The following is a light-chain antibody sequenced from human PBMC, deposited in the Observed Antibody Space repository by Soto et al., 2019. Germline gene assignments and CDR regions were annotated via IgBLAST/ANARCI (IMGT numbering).Light chain of an antibody. V-gene: IGKV1-9*01. CDR3: QQLNIYPLT. CDR1: QGIHIH. J-gene: IGKJ3*01. CDR2: SAS. Sequence: DIQLTQSPSFLFASEGDRVTITRRASQGIHIHLAWYQQKPGKAPKILIDSASTLQSGVPSRFSGSGSGTECTLTINRLQPEDFETYYCQQLNIYPLTFGPGTKVDIK.